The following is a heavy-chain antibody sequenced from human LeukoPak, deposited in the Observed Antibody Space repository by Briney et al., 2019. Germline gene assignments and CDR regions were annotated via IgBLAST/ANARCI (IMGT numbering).Heavy chain of an antibody. J-gene: IGHJ4*02. CDR2: IKQDGSEK. Sequence: PGGSLRLSCAASGFTFSSYWMNWVRQAPGKGLEWVANIKQDGSEKYYVDSARGRFSISRDNAKNSLYLQMNSLRAEDTAVYYCAPYTFDYWGQGTLVTVSS. CDR3: APYTFDY. CDR1: GFTFSSYW. V-gene: IGHV3-7*01.